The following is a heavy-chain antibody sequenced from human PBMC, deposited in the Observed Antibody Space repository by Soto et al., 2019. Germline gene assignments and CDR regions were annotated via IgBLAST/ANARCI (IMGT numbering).Heavy chain of an antibody. D-gene: IGHD4-17*01. CDR2: IKSKTDGGTT. J-gene: IGHJ6*02. V-gene: IGHV3-15*07. Sequence: GGSLRLSCAASGFTFSNAWMNWVRQAPGKGLEWVGRIKSKTDGGTTDYAAPVKGRFTISRDDSKNTLYLQMNSLKTEDTAVYYCTNDYGDYDYYYYGMDVWGQGTTVTVSS. CDR1: GFTFSNAW. CDR3: TNDYGDYDYYYYGMDV.